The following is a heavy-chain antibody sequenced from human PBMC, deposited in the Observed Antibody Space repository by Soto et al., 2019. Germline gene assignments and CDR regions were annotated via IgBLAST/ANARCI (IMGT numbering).Heavy chain of an antibody. J-gene: IGHJ5*02. CDR2: IYYSGST. V-gene: IGHV4-59*01. Sequence: PSETLSLTCTVSGGSISSYYWSWIRQPPGKGLEWIGYIYYSGSTNYNPSLKSRVTISVDTSKNQFSLKLSSVTAADTAVYYCARGGGEYSTSGWFDPWGQGTLVIVSS. D-gene: IGHD6-6*01. CDR1: GGSISSYY. CDR3: ARGGGEYSTSGWFDP.